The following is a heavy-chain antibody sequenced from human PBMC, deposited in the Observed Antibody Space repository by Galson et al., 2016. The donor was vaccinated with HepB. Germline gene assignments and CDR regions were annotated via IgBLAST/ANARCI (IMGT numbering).Heavy chain of an antibody. V-gene: IGHV3-66*01. CDR3: ARNRHCSGGSCYGA. CDR2: IYSGGST. J-gene: IGHJ5*02. D-gene: IGHD2-15*01. Sequence: SLRLSCAASGFTVSNNYMRWVRQAPGKGLEWVSLIYSGGSTYYADSVTGRFTISRDSSKNTLYLQMNSLRAKDTAVYYCARNRHCSGGSCYGAWGQGTLVTVSS. CDR1: GFTVSNNY.